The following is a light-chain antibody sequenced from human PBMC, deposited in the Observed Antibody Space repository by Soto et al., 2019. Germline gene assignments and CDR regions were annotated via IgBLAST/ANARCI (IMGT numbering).Light chain of an antibody. CDR2: AAS. J-gene: IGKJ1*01. V-gene: IGKV1-39*01. CDR1: QSIKNY. CDR3: QQSYTTPIT. Sequence: DIQMTQSPSSLSASVGDRVTITCRASQSIKNYLNWYQQKPGKAPKLLIYAASSLQSGVPSRFSGSGSWTDFTLTISSLQPEDFATYYCQQSYTTPITSGQGTKVEVK.